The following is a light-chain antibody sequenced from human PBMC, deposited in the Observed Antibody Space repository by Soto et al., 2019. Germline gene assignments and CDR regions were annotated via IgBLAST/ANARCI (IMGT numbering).Light chain of an antibody. CDR2: DVS. Sequence: QSVLTQPASVSGSPGQSITISCTGTSSDVGAYNYVAWYQQHPGQAPKLMIYDVSNRPSGVSNRFSGSKSGNTASLTISGLQAEDEADYYCSSYTTSSTVVFGGGTKLTVL. CDR1: SSDVGAYNY. V-gene: IGLV2-14*01. J-gene: IGLJ2*01. CDR3: SSYTTSSTVV.